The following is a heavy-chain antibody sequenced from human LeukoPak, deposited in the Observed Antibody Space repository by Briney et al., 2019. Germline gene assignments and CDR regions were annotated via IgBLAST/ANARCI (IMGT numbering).Heavy chain of an antibody. D-gene: IGHD2-15*01. CDR2: INAGNGNT. J-gene: IGHJ2*01. CDR1: GYAFTSYA. Sequence: ASVKVSCKASGYAFTSYAMHWVRQAPGQRLEWMGWINAGNGNTKYSQEFQGRVTITRDASASTAYMELSSLRSEDMAVYYCARSGGSGDFDLWGRGTLVTVSS. V-gene: IGHV1-3*03. CDR3: ARSGGSGDFDL.